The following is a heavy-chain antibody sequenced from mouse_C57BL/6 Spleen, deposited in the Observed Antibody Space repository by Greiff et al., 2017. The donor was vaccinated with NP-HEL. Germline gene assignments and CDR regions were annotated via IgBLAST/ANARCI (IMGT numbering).Heavy chain of an antibody. CDR1: GYSFTDYN. CDR3: ARSITTERYFDV. J-gene: IGHJ1*03. CDR2: INPNYGTT. D-gene: IGHD1-1*01. Sequence: EVKLVESGPELVKPGASVKISCKASGYSFTDYNMNWVKQSNGKSLEWIGVINPNYGTTSYNQKFKGKATLTVDQSSSTAYMQLNSLTSEDSAVYYCARSITTERYFDVWGTGTTVTVSS. V-gene: IGHV1-39*01.